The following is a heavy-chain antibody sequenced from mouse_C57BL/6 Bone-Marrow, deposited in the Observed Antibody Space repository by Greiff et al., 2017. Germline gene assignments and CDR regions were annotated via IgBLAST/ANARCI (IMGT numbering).Heavy chain of an antibody. J-gene: IGHJ3*01. V-gene: IGHV1-7*01. CDR2: INPSSGYT. Sequence: VQLQQSGAELAKPGASVKLSCKASGYTFTSYWMHWVKQRPGQGLEWIGYINPSSGYTKYNQKFKDKATLAADKSSSTAYMQLSSLTYEDSAVYDCARAGDYDGAWFAYWGQGTLVTVSA. D-gene: IGHD2-4*01. CDR3: ARAGDYDGAWFAY. CDR1: GYTFTSYW.